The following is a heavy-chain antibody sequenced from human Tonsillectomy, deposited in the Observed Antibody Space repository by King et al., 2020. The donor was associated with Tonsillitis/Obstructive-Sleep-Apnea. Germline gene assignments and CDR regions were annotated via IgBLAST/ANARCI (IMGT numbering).Heavy chain of an antibody. V-gene: IGHV3-33*01. CDR1: GFTFSSYG. D-gene: IGHD1-26*01. CDR2: IWYDGNNI. Sequence: QLVQSGGGVVQPGRSLRLSYAASGFTFSSYGMNWVRQAPGKGLEWVALIWYDGNNIYYADSVKGRFTISRDNSKNTLYLQMNTLRAEDTAVYYCARAKKGGFDPWGQGALVIVSS. J-gene: IGHJ5*02. CDR3: ARAKKGGFDP.